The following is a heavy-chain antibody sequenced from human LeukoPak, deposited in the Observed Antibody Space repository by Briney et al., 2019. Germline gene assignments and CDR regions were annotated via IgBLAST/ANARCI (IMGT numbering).Heavy chain of an antibody. Sequence: LAGGSLRLSCAASGFTFSDHYMDWVRQAPGKGLEWVGRIRNKAKSYTTEYAASVKGRFTISRDDSTNSLFLQMNSLRTEDTAVYYCARGVDTAMVTADYWGQGTLVTVSS. D-gene: IGHD5-18*01. CDR1: GFTFSDHY. J-gene: IGHJ4*02. V-gene: IGHV3-72*01. CDR3: ARGVDTAMVTADY. CDR2: IRNKAKSYTT.